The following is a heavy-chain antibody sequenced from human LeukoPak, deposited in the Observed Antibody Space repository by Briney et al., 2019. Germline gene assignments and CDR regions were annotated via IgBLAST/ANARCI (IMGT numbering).Heavy chain of an antibody. J-gene: IGHJ6*02. CDR1: GGSISSGSYY. CDR3: ARRSLLWFGELLSPYYGMDV. V-gene: IGHV4-61*01. CDR2: IYYSGST. Sequence: SQTLSLTCTVSGGSISSGSYYWSWIRQPPGKGLEWIGYIYYSGSTNYNPSLKSRVTISVDTSKNQFSLKLSSVTAADTAVYYCARRSLLWFGELLSPYYGMDVWGQGTTVTVSS. D-gene: IGHD3-10*01.